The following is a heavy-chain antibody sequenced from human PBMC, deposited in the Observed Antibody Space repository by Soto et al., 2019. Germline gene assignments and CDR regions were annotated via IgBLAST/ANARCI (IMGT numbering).Heavy chain of an antibody. D-gene: IGHD3-3*01. CDR3: ARADTTPITIFGVVITPDY. J-gene: IGHJ4*02. CDR1: GYTFTGYY. CDR2: INPNSGGT. Sequence: ASVKVSCKASGYTFTGYYMRWVRQAPGQGLEWMGWINPNSGGTNYAQKFQGRVTMTRDTSISTAYMELSRLRSDDTAVYYCARADTTPITIFGVVITPDYWGQGTLVTVSS. V-gene: IGHV1-2*02.